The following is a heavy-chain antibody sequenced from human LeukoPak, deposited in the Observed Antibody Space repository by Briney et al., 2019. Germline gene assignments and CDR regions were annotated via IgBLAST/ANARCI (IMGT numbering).Heavy chain of an antibody. D-gene: IGHD5-12*01. Sequence: PGGSLRLSCAASGFTFSSYGMHWVRQAPGKGLEWVAVIWYDGSNKYYADSVKGRFTISRDNSKNTLYLQMNSLRAEDTAVYYCARDPQQSGYDVFGLGWYFDYWGQGTLVTVSS. J-gene: IGHJ4*02. CDR2: IWYDGSNK. CDR3: ARDPQQSGYDVFGLGWYFDY. V-gene: IGHV3-33*01. CDR1: GFTFSSYG.